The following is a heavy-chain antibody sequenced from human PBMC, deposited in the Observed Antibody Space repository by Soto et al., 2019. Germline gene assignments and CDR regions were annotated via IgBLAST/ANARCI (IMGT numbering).Heavy chain of an antibody. CDR3: ARHLSEGPYCSGGSCRLNYFDY. D-gene: IGHD2-15*01. V-gene: IGHV4-59*08. CDR2: IYYSGST. J-gene: IGHJ4*02. Sequence: SETLSLTCTVSGGSISSYYWSWIRQPPGKGLEWIGYIYYSGSTNYNPSLKSRVTISVDTSKNQFSLKLSSVTAADTAVYYCARHLSEGPYCSGGSCRLNYFDYWGQGTLVTVSS. CDR1: GGSISSYY.